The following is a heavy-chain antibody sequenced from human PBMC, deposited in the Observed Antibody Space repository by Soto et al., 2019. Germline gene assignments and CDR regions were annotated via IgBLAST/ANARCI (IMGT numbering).Heavy chain of an antibody. CDR1: GGSISSGDYY. V-gene: IGHV4-30-4*01. Sequence: QVQLQESGPGLVKPSQTLSLTCTVSGGSISSGDYYWSWIRQPPGKGLEWIGYIYYSGSTYYNPSLKSRVTISVDTSKNQFSLKLSSVTAADTAVYYCARVRKSGYYYESWFDPWGQGTLVTVSS. CDR2: IYYSGST. CDR3: ARVRKSGYYYESWFDP. D-gene: IGHD3-22*01. J-gene: IGHJ5*02.